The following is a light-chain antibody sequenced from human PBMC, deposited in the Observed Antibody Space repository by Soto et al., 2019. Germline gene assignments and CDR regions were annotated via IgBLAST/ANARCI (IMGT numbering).Light chain of an antibody. V-gene: IGLV2-14*01. Sequence: QSALTQPASVSGSPGQSITISCTGTSSDVGGYNSVSWYRQDPGKAPKLIIYDVTYRPSGVPNRFSGSKSGNTASLTISGLQSEDEADYHCSSFTSSITYVFGTGTQLTVL. CDR3: SSFTSSITYV. J-gene: IGLJ1*01. CDR1: SSDVGGYNS. CDR2: DVT.